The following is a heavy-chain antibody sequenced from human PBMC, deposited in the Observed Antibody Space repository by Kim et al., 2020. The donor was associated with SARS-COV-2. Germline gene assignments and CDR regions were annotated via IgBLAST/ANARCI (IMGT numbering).Heavy chain of an antibody. Sequence: YYADSVKGRFTISRDNSKNTLYLQMNSLRAEDTAVYYCAKGCGGDCAGYWGQGTLVTVSS. D-gene: IGHD2-21*02. CDR3: AKGCGGDCAGY. J-gene: IGHJ4*02. V-gene: IGHV3-23*01.